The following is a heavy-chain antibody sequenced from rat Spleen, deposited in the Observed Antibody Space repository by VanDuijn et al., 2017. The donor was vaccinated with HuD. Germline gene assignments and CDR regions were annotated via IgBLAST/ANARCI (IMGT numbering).Heavy chain of an antibody. CDR2: ISYDGGST. CDR1: GFTFSNYG. J-gene: IGHJ2*01. Sequence: EVQLVESGGGLVQPGRSMKLSCAASGFTFSNYGMAWVRQAPKKGLEWFAYISYDGGSTYYRDPGKGRFTISRDNAKSTLYLQMDSLRSEDTATYYCTTLGGTYYYFDYWGQGVMVTVSS. D-gene: IGHD1-12*02. CDR3: TTLGGTYYYFDY. V-gene: IGHV5-20*01.